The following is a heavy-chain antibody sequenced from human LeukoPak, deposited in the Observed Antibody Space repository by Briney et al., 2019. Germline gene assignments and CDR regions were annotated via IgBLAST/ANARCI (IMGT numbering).Heavy chain of an antibody. Sequence: GGSLRLSCAASGFTFSIYAMSWVRQAPGKGLEWVSGISGSGGSTYYADSVKGRFTISRDNSKNTLFLQMNSLRAEDTAVYYCAKGFLTVTAGWDYWGQGTLVTVSS. J-gene: IGHJ4*02. CDR3: AKGFLTVTAGWDY. CDR2: ISGSGGST. CDR1: GFTFSIYA. D-gene: IGHD2/OR15-2a*01. V-gene: IGHV3-23*01.